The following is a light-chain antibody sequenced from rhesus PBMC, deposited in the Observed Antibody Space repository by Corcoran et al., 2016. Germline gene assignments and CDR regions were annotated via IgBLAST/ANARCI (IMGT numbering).Light chain of an antibody. Sequence: DIQMTQSPSSLSASVGDRVTITCRASQGISNWLAWYQQKPGKAPKLLIYRASNLETGVPSRFSGSGSGTDFTLTISSLQPEDIATYYVQQHDNSPRTFGQGTKVEIK. CDR2: RAS. V-gene: IGKV1-69*01. CDR1: QGISNW. J-gene: IGKJ1*01. CDR3: QQHDNSPRT.